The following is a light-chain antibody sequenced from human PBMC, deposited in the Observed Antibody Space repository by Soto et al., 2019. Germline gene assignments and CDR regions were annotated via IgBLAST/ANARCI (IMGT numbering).Light chain of an antibody. J-gene: IGLJ1*01. V-gene: IGLV2-18*02. CDR2: EVS. Sequence: QSALTQPPSVSGSPGQSVTISCTGTSSDVGSYNRVSWYQQPPGTAPKLMLYEVSNRPSGVPDRFSGSKSGNTASLTISGLQAEDEADYYCSSFTTSSTYVFGIGTKVTVL. CDR1: SSDVGSYNR. CDR3: SSFTTSSTYV.